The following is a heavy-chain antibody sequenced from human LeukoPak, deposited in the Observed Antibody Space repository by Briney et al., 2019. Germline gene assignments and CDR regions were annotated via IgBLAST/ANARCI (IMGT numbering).Heavy chain of an antibody. CDR2: IVPILGIA. D-gene: IGHD3-10*01. CDR3: AREAATYYYGSGSLDY. CDR1: GGTFSSYA. V-gene: IGHV1-69*04. Sequence: SVTVSCKASGGTFSSYAISWVRQAPGQGLEWMGRIVPILGIANYAQKFQGRVTITADKSTSTAYMELSSLRSEDTAVYYCAREAATYYYGSGSLDYWGQGTLVTVSS. J-gene: IGHJ4*02.